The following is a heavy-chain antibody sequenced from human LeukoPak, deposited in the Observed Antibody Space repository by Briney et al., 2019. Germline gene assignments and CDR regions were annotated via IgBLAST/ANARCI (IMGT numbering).Heavy chain of an antibody. V-gene: IGHV3-23*01. CDR2: ISAGAGST. CDR3: GSGLVVQEFSIDY. D-gene: IGHD2-2*01. J-gene: IGHJ4*02. Sequence: GGSLRLSCAASGFTFNSYAMNWVRQAPGKGLEWVSTISAGAGSTYYADSVKGRFTISRDNSKNTLYLQMNSLRAGDTAVYYCGSGLVVQEFSIDYWGQGTLVTVSS. CDR1: GFTFNSYA.